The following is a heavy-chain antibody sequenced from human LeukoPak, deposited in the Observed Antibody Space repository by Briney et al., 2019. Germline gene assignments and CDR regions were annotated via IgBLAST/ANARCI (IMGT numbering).Heavy chain of an antibody. CDR3: AKVQEMDTILPPFHY. J-gene: IGHJ4*02. CDR1: GFTFSSYR. Sequence: GGSLRLSCAASGFTFSSYRMHWVRQAPGKGLVWVSRINSDGSSTFYADSVKGRFTISRDNSKNTLYLQVNSLRAADTAIYYCAKVQEMDTILPPFHYWGQGTLVTVSS. CDR2: INSDGSST. V-gene: IGHV3-74*01. D-gene: IGHD5-24*01.